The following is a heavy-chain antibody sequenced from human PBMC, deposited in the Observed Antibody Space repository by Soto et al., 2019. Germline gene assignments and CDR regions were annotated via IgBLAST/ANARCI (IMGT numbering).Heavy chain of an antibody. D-gene: IGHD2-21*02. CDR1: GGSLSSYY. CDR3: ERGGPGDSYAFDI. J-gene: IGHJ3*02. CDR2: IYYIGST. V-gene: IGHV4-59*01. Sequence: SETLSLTCTVSGGSLSSYYWSCIRQPPWRGLEWIVYIYYIGSTKYNPSLKSRVTISVDTYKNQFSLNLRSVTAEDTAVYYCERGGPGDSYAFDIWGQGTMVT.